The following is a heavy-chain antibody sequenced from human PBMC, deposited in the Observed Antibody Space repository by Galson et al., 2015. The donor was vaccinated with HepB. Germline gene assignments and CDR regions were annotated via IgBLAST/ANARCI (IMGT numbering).Heavy chain of an antibody. D-gene: IGHD2-15*01. Sequence: SVKVSCKVSGYTLTELSMHWVRQAPGKGLEWMGGFDPEDGETIYAQKFQGRVTMTEDTSTDTAYMELSSLRSEDTAVYYCATGVAARGGRGDDAFDIWGQGTMVTVSS. V-gene: IGHV1-24*01. CDR1: GYTLTELS. J-gene: IGHJ3*02. CDR3: ATGVAARGGRGDDAFDI. CDR2: FDPEDGET.